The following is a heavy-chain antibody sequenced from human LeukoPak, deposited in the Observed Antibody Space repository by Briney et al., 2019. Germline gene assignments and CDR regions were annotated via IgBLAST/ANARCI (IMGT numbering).Heavy chain of an antibody. J-gene: IGHJ4*02. D-gene: IGHD3-16*01. Sequence: SETLSLTCAVSGYSLSSGYYWGWIRQPPGKGLEWIGNIYHSGSTYYNPSLKSRVTISVDTSKNQFSLKLSSVTAADTAVYYCAQQSLRSPDYWGQGTLVTVSS. CDR1: GYSLSSGYY. CDR3: AQQSLRSPDY. V-gene: IGHV4-38-2*01. CDR2: IYHSGST.